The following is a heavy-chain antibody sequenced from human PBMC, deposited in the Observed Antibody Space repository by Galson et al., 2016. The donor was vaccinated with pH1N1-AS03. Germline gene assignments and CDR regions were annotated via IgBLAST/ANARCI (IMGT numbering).Heavy chain of an antibody. D-gene: IGHD2-2*01. CDR1: GFTFTNYS. J-gene: IGHJ6*02. V-gene: IGHV3-21*01. Sequence: SLRLSCAASGFTFTNYSMNWVRQAPGQGLEWVSSIGSSTSYIYYGDSVKGRFTISRDNVKNSLYLQMTSLRAEDTAVYYCSRGDYCSSTSCFWPPLYGMDVWGQGTTVTVSS. CDR3: SRGDYCSSTSCFWPPLYGMDV. CDR2: IGSSTSYI.